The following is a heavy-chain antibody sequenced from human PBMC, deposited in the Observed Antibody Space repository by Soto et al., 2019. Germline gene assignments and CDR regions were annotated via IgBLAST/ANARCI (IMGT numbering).Heavy chain of an antibody. D-gene: IGHD3-3*01. CDR1: GFTFSGSA. CDR3: SRQASDFWSGKPQYYMDV. J-gene: IGHJ6*03. V-gene: IGHV3-73*01. CDR2: IRSKGNNYAT. Sequence: EVQLVESGGGLVQPGGSLKLSCAASGFTFSGSAMHWVRQASGKGLEWVVRIRSKGNNYATAYGASLKGRFTISRDDSKNTAYLQMNSLNTEDTAVYYCSRQASDFWSGKPQYYMDVWGKGTMVTVSS.